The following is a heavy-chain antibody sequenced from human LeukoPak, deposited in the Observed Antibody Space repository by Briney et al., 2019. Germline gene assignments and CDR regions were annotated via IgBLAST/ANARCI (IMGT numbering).Heavy chain of an antibody. Sequence: SETLSLTCTVSGGSISSYYWGWIRQPPGKGLEWIGSMYYSGSTYYNPSLKSRVTISINTSKNQFSLKLSSVTAADAAVYYCARAGGSGLIDYWGQGTLVTVSS. J-gene: IGHJ4*02. CDR2: MYYSGST. CDR1: GGSISSYY. CDR3: ARAGGSGLIDY. D-gene: IGHD6-19*01. V-gene: IGHV4-39*07.